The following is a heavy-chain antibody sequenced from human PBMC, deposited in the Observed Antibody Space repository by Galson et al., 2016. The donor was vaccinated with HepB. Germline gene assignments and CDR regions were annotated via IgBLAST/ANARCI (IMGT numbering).Heavy chain of an antibody. Sequence: SLRLSCAASEFTFDFNTYTIHWVRQAPGKGLEWVSSITGSGTYINYADSVKGRFSISRDNAKNSAFLQMDSLRAEDTALYFCARDGPWNSHPTGHDEFDLWGQGTMVSGSS. D-gene: IGHD1-7*01. CDR1: EFTFDFNTYT. V-gene: IGHV3-21*01. J-gene: IGHJ3*01. CDR3: ARDGPWNSHPTGHDEFDL. CDR2: ITGSGTYI.